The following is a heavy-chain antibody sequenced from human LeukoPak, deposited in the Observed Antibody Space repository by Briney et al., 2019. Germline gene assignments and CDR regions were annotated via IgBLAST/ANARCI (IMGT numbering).Heavy chain of an antibody. CDR1: GDSISSSSYY. D-gene: IGHD6-13*01. CDR3: ARPGSNSWDNFQD. Sequence: SETLSLTCTVSGDSISSSSYYWGWIRQPPGKGLEWIGSIYYSGSTYYHPSLKSRVTISGDTAKKPFSLKMNSVTAADTAVYYCARPGSNSWDNFQDRGQGTLVTVSS. CDR2: IYYSGST. V-gene: IGHV4-39*01. J-gene: IGHJ1*01.